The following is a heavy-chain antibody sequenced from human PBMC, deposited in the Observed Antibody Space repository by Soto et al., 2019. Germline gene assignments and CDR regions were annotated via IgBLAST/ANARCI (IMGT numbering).Heavy chain of an antibody. D-gene: IGHD3-10*01. CDR3: ARVDYYGAGTYLFDY. CDR1: GASMGRYY. J-gene: IGHJ4*02. Sequence: SETLSLTCTVSGASMGRYYWSWIRQSPGKGLEYIGYIADGETTNYSPSLRSRVTISLEASKSQFSLKLSSVTAADTAVYYCARVDYYGAGTYLFDYWGPGTLVTVSS. CDR2: IADGETT. V-gene: IGHV4-59*01.